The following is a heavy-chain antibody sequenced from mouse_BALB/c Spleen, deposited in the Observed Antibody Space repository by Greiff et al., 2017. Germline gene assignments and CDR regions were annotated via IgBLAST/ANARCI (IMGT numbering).Heavy chain of an antibody. CDR1: GFNIKDTY. CDR2: IDPANGNT. CDR3: AAIYYDYNYAMDY. D-gene: IGHD2-4*01. Sequence: VQLQQSGAELVKPGASVKLSCTASGFNIKDTYMHWVKQRPEQGLEWIGRIDPANGNTKYDPKFQGKATITADTSSNTAYLQLSSLTSEDTAVYYCAAIYYDYNYAMDYWGQGTSVTVSS. J-gene: IGHJ4*01. V-gene: IGHV14-3*02.